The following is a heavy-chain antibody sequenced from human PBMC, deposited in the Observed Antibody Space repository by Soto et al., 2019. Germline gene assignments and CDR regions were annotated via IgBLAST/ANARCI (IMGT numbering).Heavy chain of an antibody. J-gene: IGHJ5*02. V-gene: IGHV4-59*01. D-gene: IGHD5-18*01. Sequence: SETLSLTCTVSGGSISSYYWSWIRQPPGKGLEWIGYIYYSGSTSSHPSLKSRVTISVDTSKHQFSLKLSSVTAADTAVYYCARDGGYNYGDNWFDPWGQGTLVTVSS. CDR1: GGSISSYY. CDR2: IYYSGST. CDR3: ARDGGYNYGDNWFDP.